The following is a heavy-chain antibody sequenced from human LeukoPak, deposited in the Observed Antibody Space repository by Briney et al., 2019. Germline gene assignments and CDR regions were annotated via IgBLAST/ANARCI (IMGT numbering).Heavy chain of an antibody. CDR1: GFTFSSNE. CDR2: ISSSGSTI. CDR3: ARDSSGWSHDAFDI. J-gene: IGHJ3*02. V-gene: IGHV3-48*03. D-gene: IGHD6-19*01. Sequence: PGGSLRLSCAASGFTFSSNEMNWVRQAPGKGLEWVSYISSSGSTIYYTDSVKGRFTISRDNAKNSLYLQMNSLRAEDTAIYYCARDSSGWSHDAFDIWGQGTMVTVSS.